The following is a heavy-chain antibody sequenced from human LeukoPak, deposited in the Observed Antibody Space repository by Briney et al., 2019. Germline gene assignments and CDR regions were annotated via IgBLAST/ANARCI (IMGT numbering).Heavy chain of an antibody. J-gene: IGHJ4*01. Sequence: SETLSLTCTVSDASVTTYSWSWLRQPAGKGLEWSGRVYSSGATKYNPSLKSRVTISADTSKNQFSLKLPSVTAADTAVYYRARDHYGSGSYKAYFDYWGHGIQVTVSS. V-gene: IGHV4-4*07. D-gene: IGHD3-10*01. CDR3: ARDHYGSGSYKAYFDY. CDR2: VYSSGAT. CDR1: DASVTTYS.